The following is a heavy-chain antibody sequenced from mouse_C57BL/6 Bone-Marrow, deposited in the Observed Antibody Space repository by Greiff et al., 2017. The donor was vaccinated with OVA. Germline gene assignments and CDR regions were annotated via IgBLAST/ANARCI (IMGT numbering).Heavy chain of an antibody. CDR1: GYTFTSYW. J-gene: IGHJ1*03. CDR2: IYPGSGST. CDR3: ERFITTVVATRGWYFEV. V-gene: IGHV1-55*01. D-gene: IGHD1-1*01. Sequence: QVQLQQPGAELVKPGASVKMSCKASGYTFTSYWITWVKQRPGQGLEWIGDIYPGSGSTNYNEKFKSKATLNVDSSSSTSYMQLSSLTSEDYAVYCCERFITTVVATRGWYFEVWGTGTTVTVSS.